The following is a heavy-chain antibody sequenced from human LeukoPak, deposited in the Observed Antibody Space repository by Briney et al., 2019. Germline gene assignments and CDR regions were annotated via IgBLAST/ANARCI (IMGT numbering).Heavy chain of an antibody. D-gene: IGHD3-16*02. CDR1: GFTFSSYW. J-gene: IGHJ4*02. V-gene: IGHV3-7*01. CDR3: ARALYDYAWGSYRSLGIDY. Sequence: GGSLRLSCAASGFTFSSYWMSWVRQAPGKGLEWVANIKQDGSEKYYVDSVKGRFTISRDNAKNSLYLQMNSLRAEDTAVYYCARALYDYAWGSYRSLGIDYWGQGTLVTVSS. CDR2: IKQDGSEK.